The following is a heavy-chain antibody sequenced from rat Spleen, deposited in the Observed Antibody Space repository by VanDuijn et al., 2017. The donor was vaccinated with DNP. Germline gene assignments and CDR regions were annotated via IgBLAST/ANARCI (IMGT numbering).Heavy chain of an antibody. Sequence: EVQLQESGPGLVKPSQSLSLTCSVTGYSITSNYWGWIRKFPGNKMEWIGHISYSGNTSYNPSLKSRISITRDTSKNQFFLQLNSVTTEDTATYYCARSPGYYGYNHYAMDAWGQGTSVTVSS. CDR1: GYSITSNY. CDR2: ISYSGNT. D-gene: IGHD1-9*01. V-gene: IGHV3-1*01. J-gene: IGHJ4*01. CDR3: ARSPGYYGYNHYAMDA.